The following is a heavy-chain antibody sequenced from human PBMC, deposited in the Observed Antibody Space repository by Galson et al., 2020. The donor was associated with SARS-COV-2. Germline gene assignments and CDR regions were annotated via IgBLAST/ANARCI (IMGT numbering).Heavy chain of an antibody. V-gene: IGHV4-61*09. CDR3: ARDKQLVTNWFDP. D-gene: IGHD6-13*01. J-gene: IGHJ5*02. CDR1: GGSISSGSYY. Sequence: SETLSLTCTVSGGSISSGSYYWSWIRQPAGKGLEWIGHIYTSGSTNYNPALKSRVTISVDTSKNQFSLELSSVTAADTAVYYCARDKQLVTNWFDPWGQGTLVTVSS. CDR2: IYTSGST.